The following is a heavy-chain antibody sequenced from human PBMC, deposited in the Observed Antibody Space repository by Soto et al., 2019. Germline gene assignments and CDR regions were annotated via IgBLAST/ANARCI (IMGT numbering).Heavy chain of an antibody. Sequence: QVQLVQSGAEVKKPGASVKVSCKASGYTFTSYGISWVRQAPGQGLEWMGWISAYNGNTNYAQKLQGRVTMTTDTSTSTAYMELRSLRSDDPAVYYCARGVRFEYSSSLSAFDIWGQRTMVTVSS. CDR3: ARGVRFEYSSSLSAFDI. J-gene: IGHJ3*02. V-gene: IGHV1-18*01. D-gene: IGHD6-6*01. CDR1: GYTFTSYG. CDR2: ISAYNGNT.